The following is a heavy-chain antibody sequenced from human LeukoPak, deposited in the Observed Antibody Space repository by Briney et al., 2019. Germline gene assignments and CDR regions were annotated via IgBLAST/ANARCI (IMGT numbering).Heavy chain of an antibody. CDR1: GYISSSYG. Sequence: ASAKVSCKAVGYISSSYGISWVRQAPGQGLELMGWISGYNGDTNYAQNLHDRLTMSTDTSTSTAYMELTSLRSDDTAVYYCARRERCCSGWYEDHWGQGTLVTASS. D-gene: IGHD6-19*01. J-gene: IGHJ4*02. CDR3: ARRERCCSGWYEDH. CDR2: ISGYNGDT. V-gene: IGHV1-18*01.